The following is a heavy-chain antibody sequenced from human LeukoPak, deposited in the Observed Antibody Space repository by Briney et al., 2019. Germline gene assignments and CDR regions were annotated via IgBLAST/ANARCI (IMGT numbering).Heavy chain of an antibody. Sequence: GGSLRLSCAASGFTFSSYAMSWVRQAPGKGLEWVSAISGSGGSTYYADSVKGRFTISRDNSKNTLYLQMNSLRAEDTAVYYCAKDHGIIAVAGLDAFDIWGQGTMVTVSS. D-gene: IGHD6-19*01. CDR1: GFTFSSYA. V-gene: IGHV3-23*01. CDR2: ISGSGGST. J-gene: IGHJ3*02. CDR3: AKDHGIIAVAGLDAFDI.